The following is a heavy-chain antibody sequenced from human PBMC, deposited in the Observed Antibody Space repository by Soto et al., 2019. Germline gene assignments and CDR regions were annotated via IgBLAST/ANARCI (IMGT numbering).Heavy chain of an antibody. J-gene: IGHJ3*02. V-gene: IGHV2-5*02. D-gene: IGHD3-9*01. Sequence: QITLKESGPTLVKPTQTLTLTCTFSGFSLSTSGVGVGWIRQPPGKALEWLALIYWDDDKRYSPSLKSRLTITKDTSKNQVVLTMTNMDPVDTATYYCAHRRDILTGGQDAFDIWGQGTMVTVSS. CDR2: IYWDDDK. CDR1: GFSLSTSGVG. CDR3: AHRRDILTGGQDAFDI.